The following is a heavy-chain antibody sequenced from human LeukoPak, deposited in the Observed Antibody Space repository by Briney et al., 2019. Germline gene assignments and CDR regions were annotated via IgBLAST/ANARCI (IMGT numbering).Heavy chain of an antibody. CDR1: GYTFTSYY. V-gene: IGHV1-46*01. Sequence: ASVNVSCNASGYTFTSYYMHWARQAPGQGLEWMGIINLSGGTTYYAQKFQGRVTMTNDMSTSTVYMELSSLRSEDTAVYYCARDFGYNWKANWFDPWGQGTLVTVS. D-gene: IGHD1-1*01. J-gene: IGHJ5*02. CDR3: ARDFGYNWKANWFDP. CDR2: INLSGGTT.